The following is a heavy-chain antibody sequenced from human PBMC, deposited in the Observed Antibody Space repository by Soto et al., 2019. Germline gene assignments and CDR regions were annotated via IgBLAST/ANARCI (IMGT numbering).Heavy chain of an antibody. D-gene: IGHD6-19*01. CDR2: IYFRGSF. J-gene: IGHJ5*02. Sequence: SETLSLTCTVSGGSPSYYYWSWIRQSPGKGLEWIGYIYFRGSFNYTPSLKSRVTISVDTSKNQFSLTLTSVTAADTAVYYCARTPHGSWHTWFDPWGQGTLVTVS. V-gene: IGHV4-59*01. CDR1: GGSPSYYY. CDR3: ARTPHGSWHTWFDP.